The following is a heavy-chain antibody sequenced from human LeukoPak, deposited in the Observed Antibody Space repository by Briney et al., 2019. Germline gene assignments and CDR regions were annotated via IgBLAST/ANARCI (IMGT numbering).Heavy chain of an antibody. CDR2: FFYSGST. V-gene: IGHV4-59*01. Sequence: SETLSLTRSLSGPSTAIKYWSWIRPPPGKGREWIGYFFYSGSTNYNPYLKSRVTISVDTSKDQFTLKLSSVTAADTAVYYCAKEGHCSGGSGCYSCVDAWGKGTTVTVSS. CDR3: AKEGHCSGGSGCYSCVDA. D-gene: IGHD2-15*01. CDR1: GPSTAIKY. J-gene: IGHJ6*04.